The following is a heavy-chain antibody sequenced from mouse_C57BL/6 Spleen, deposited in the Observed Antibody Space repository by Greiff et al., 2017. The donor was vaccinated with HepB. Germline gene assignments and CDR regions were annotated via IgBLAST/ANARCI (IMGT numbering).Heavy chain of an antibody. V-gene: IGHV2-6*01. Sequence: VQGVESGPGLVAPSQSLSITCTVSGFSLTSYGLDWVRQSPGKGLEWLGVIWGVGSTNYNSALKSRLSISKDNSKSQVFLKMNSLQTDDTAMYYCASGGEGFAYWGQGTLVTVSA. J-gene: IGHJ3*01. CDR1: GFSLTSYG. CDR2: IWGVGST. CDR3: ASGGEGFAY.